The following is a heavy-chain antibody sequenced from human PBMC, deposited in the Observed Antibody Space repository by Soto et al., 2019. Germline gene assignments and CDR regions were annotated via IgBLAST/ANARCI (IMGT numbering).Heavy chain of an antibody. Sequence: PSETLSLTCAVSGGSISSSNWWSWVRQPPGKGLEWIGEINHSGSTNYNPSLKSRVTISVDTSKNQFSLKLSSVTAADTAVYYCARGGGSLYDSSGYYYVRYYYGMDVWGQGTTVTSP. D-gene: IGHD3-22*01. CDR2: INHSGST. J-gene: IGHJ6*02. CDR3: ARGGGSLYDSSGYYYVRYYYGMDV. CDR1: GGSISSSNW. V-gene: IGHV4-4*02.